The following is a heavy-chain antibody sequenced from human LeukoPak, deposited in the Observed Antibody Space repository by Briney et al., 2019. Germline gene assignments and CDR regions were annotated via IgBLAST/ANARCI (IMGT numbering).Heavy chain of an antibody. V-gene: IGHV3-30*18. D-gene: IGHD6-19*01. CDR3: AKDRGGWYGGYYFDY. Sequence: GRSLRLSCAASGFTFSSYGMHWVRQAPGKGLEWVAVISYDGSNKYYADSVKGRFTISRDNSKNTLYQQMNSLRAEDTAVYYCAKDRGGWYGGYYFDYWGQGTLVTVSS. CDR2: ISYDGSNK. J-gene: IGHJ4*02. CDR1: GFTFSSYG.